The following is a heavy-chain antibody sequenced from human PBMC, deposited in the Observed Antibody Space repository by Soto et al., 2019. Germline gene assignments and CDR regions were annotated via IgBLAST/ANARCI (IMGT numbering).Heavy chain of an antibody. CDR1: GYTFTSYD. V-gene: IGHV1-8*01. CDR3: ARGEYSSSWYGGDYYYGMDV. J-gene: IGHJ6*02. Sequence: QVQLVQSGAEVKKPGASVKVSCKASGYTFTSYDINWVRQATGQGLEWMGWMNPNSGNTGYAQKFQGRVTMTRNTSXXTXYXGLSSLRSEDTAVYYCARGEYSSSWYGGDYYYGMDVWGQGTTVTVSS. CDR2: MNPNSGNT. D-gene: IGHD6-13*01.